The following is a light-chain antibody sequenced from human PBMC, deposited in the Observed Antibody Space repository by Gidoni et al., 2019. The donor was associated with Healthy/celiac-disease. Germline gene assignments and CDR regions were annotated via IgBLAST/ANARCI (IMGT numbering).Light chain of an antibody. CDR1: NIGSKS. Sequence: SYALPQPTSVSVAPGKTARITCAGNNIGSKSVHWYQQKPGQAPVLVIYYDSARPSEIPGRFSGSNSGNTATLTLSRVEAGDEADYYCQVWDSSSDHPDWVFGGGTKLTVL. CDR2: YDS. CDR3: QVWDSSSDHPDWV. J-gene: IGLJ3*02. V-gene: IGLV3-21*04.